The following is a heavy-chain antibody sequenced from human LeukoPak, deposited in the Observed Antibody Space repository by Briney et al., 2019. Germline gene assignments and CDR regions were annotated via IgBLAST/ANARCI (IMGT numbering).Heavy chain of an antibody. CDR3: AKGRQYSFDYLIDY. J-gene: IGHJ4*02. D-gene: IGHD3-9*01. CDR1: GFTFSSYA. CDR2: ISSDGSKK. Sequence: SGGSLRLSCAASGFTFSSYAMHWVRQAPGKGLEWVAVISSDGSKKNYADSVKGRLTLSRDNSKNTVDLQVDSLRTEDTAVYYCAKGRQYSFDYLIDYWGQGTLVTVSS. V-gene: IGHV3-30*04.